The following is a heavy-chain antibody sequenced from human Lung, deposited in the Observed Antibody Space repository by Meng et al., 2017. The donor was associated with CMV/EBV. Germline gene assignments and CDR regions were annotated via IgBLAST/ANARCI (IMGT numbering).Heavy chain of an antibody. CDR1: GLTFRNAW. J-gene: IGHJ6*02. V-gene: IGHV3-15*05. D-gene: IGHD3-9*01. Sequence: GESXKISXVDSGLTFRNAWMSWVRQAPGKGLEWVGQIKSKGDGETRDYAAPVKGRFIISRDDSQTTLHLQMNSVKTEDTAVYYCVKRPRFSSRVIWGQGATVTVSS. CDR2: IKSKGDGETR. CDR3: VKRPRFSSRVI.